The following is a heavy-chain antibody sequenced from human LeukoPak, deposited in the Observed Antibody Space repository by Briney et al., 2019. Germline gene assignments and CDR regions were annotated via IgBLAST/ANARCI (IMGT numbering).Heavy chain of an antibody. CDR1: RFTFITYW. CDR3: AGAKGAAGTYLFDY. J-gene: IGHJ4*02. Sequence: GGSLRLSCAASRFTFITYWMSWVRQAPGKGLEWVANIKQDGSEKYYVDSVKGRFTISRDNAKISLYLQMNSLRVEDTAVYYCAGAKGAAGTYLFDYWGQGTLVTVSS. CDR2: IKQDGSEK. D-gene: IGHD6-13*01. V-gene: IGHV3-7*03.